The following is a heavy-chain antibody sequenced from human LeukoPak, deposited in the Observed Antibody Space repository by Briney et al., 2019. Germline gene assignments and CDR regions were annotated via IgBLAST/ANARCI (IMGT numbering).Heavy chain of an antibody. V-gene: IGHV6-1*01. CDR1: GDSVSSNSAA. D-gene: IGHD2-2*01. J-gene: IGHJ3*02. CDR3: ARVEICSSTSCLHAFDI. Sequence: SQTLSLTCAISGDSVSSNSAAWNWIRQSPSRGLEWLGRTYYRSKWYNDYAVSVKSRITINPDTSKNQFSLQLNSVTPEDTAVYYCARVEICSSTSCLHAFDIWGQGTMVTVSS. CDR2: TYYRSKWYN.